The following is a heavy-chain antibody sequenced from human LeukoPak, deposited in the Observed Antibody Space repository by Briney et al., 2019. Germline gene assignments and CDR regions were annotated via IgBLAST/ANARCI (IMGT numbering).Heavy chain of an antibody. D-gene: IGHD2-15*01. Sequence: GGSLRLSCAASGFIFSSYWMHWVRQAPGKGLVWVSRINSDGSSTSYADSVKGRFTISRDNAKNMLYLQMNSLRAEDTAIYYCVRGCSDTCYRFDYWGQGTLVTVSS. CDR2: INSDGSST. CDR3: VRGCSDTCYRFDY. CDR1: GFIFSSYW. J-gene: IGHJ4*02. V-gene: IGHV3-74*01.